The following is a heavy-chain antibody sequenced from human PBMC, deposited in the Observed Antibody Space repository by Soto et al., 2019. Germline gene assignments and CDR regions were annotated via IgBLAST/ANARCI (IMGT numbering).Heavy chain of an antibody. V-gene: IGHV1-69*01. CDR3: AKGSPSLCGGGNCLRLDSFFDP. CDR1: GVTFSTSG. Sequence: QVQLVQSGAEVKKPGSSLKVSCKTSGVTFSTSGISWVRQGPGQGLEWMGGIIPLFGTPKYARKFQGRVSITADGSATHTYLELSGLSSGGTALYFCAKGSPSLCGGGNCLRLDSFFDPWGEGSQV. J-gene: IGHJ5*02. CDR2: IIPLFGTP. D-gene: IGHD2-21*01.